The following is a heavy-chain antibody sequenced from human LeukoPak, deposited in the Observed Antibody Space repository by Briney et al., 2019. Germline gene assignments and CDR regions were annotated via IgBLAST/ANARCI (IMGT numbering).Heavy chain of an antibody. D-gene: IGHD3-3*01. CDR3: AKDYDFWSGYWFDY. J-gene: IGHJ4*02. V-gene: IGHV3-23*01. CDR2: ISGSGGST. Sequence: PGGSLRLSCAAPGFTFSSYAMSWVRQAPGKGLEWVSAISGSGGSTYYADSVKGRFTISRDNSKNTLYLQMNSLRAEDTAVYYCAKDYDFWSGYWFDYWGQGTLVTVSS. CDR1: GFTFSSYA.